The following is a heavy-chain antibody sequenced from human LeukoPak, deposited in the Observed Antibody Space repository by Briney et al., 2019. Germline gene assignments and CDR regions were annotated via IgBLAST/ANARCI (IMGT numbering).Heavy chain of an antibody. J-gene: IGHJ4*02. CDR1: GFTFNKYG. Sequence: GSLRLSCAASGFTFNKYGMSWVRQAPGKGLEWVSSISGSGDSTYYADSVKGRFTISRDNSKNTLYLQMNSLRAEDTAVYYCARAGRSGYLGGYYFDYWGQGTLVTVSS. V-gene: IGHV3-23*01. CDR3: ARAGRSGYLGGYYFDY. D-gene: IGHD3-22*01. CDR2: ISGSGDST.